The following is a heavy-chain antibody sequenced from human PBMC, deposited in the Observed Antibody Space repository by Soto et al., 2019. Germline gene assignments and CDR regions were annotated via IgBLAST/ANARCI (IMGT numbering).Heavy chain of an antibody. D-gene: IGHD5-12*01. Sequence: PGGSLRLSCAASGFTFSSYSMNWVRQAPGKGLEWVSSISSSSSYIYYADSVKGRFTISRDNAKNSLYLQMNSLRAEDTAVYYCARDLSYVATEDDEKFDYWGQGTLVTVSS. CDR3: ARDLSYVATEDDEKFDY. CDR2: ISSSSSYI. CDR1: GFTFSSYS. V-gene: IGHV3-21*01. J-gene: IGHJ4*02.